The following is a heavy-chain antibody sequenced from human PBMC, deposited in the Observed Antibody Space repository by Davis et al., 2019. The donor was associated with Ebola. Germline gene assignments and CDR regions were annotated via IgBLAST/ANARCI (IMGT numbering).Heavy chain of an antibody. J-gene: IGHJ4*02. CDR2: IRSKPKGYAT. D-gene: IGHD4-11*01. V-gene: IGHV3-73*01. CDR1: GFSLSDST. Sequence: GVSLKISCAASGFSLSDSTIHWVRQASGKGLEWVGRIRSKPKGYATAYAASVKGRFTISRDDSENTSYLQMNSLKIEDTAVYYCTRLGDYSDYGGHYWGQGTLATVSS. CDR3: TRLGDYSDYGGHY.